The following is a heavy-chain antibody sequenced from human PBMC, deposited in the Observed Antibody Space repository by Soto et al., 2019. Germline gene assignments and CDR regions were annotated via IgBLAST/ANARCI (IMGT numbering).Heavy chain of an antibody. V-gene: IGHV3-30*18. CDR1: GFTFSSYG. J-gene: IGHJ3*02. Sequence: QVQLVESGGGVVQPGRSLRLSCAASGFTFSSYGMHWVRQAPGKGLEWVAVISYDGSNKYYADSVKGRFTISRDNSKNTLYLQMNSLRAEDTAVYYCAKGGWYCISTSCPDAFDIWGQGTMVTVSS. CDR2: ISYDGSNK. CDR3: AKGGWYCISTSCPDAFDI. D-gene: IGHD2-2*01.